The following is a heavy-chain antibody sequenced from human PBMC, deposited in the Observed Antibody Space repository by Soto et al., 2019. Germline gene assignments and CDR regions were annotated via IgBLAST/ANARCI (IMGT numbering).Heavy chain of an antibody. Sequence: PGGSLRLSCAASGFTFSDYYMSWIRQAPGKGLEWVSYISSSGSTIYYADSVKGRFTISRDNAKNSLYLQMNSLRAEDTAVYYCAREGTVVPADINPYYFDYWGQGTLVTVSS. V-gene: IGHV3-11*01. CDR3: AREGTVVPADINPYYFDY. CDR1: GFTFSDYY. J-gene: IGHJ4*02. CDR2: ISSSGSTI. D-gene: IGHD2-2*01.